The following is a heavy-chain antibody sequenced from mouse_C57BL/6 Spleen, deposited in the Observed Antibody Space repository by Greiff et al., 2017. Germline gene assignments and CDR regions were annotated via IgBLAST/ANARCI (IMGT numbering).Heavy chain of an antibody. J-gene: IGHJ3*01. CDR3: ARDSNPAWLAY. CDR1: GFTFSDYG. Sequence: EVQLVESGGGLVKPGGSLKLSCAASGFTFSDYGMHWVRQAPEKGLEWVAYISSGSSTIYYADTVKGRFTISRDNAKNTLFLQMTSLRSEDTAMYYCARDSNPAWLAYWGQGTLVTVSA. D-gene: IGHD2-5*01. V-gene: IGHV5-17*01. CDR2: ISSGSSTI.